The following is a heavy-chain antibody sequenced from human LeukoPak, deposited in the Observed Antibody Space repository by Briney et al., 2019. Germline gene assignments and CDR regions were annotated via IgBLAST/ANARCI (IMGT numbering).Heavy chain of an antibody. J-gene: IGHJ4*02. CDR1: GYSFTSYW. D-gene: IGHD2-15*01. Sequence: GESLKISCKGSGYSFTSYWIGWVRQMPGKGLEWMGIIYPGDSDTRYSPSFQGQVTVSADKSISTAYLQWSSLKASDTAMYYCARETPYCSGGSCYKIFDYWGQGTLVTVSS. V-gene: IGHV5-51*01. CDR2: IYPGDSDT. CDR3: ARETPYCSGGSCYKIFDY.